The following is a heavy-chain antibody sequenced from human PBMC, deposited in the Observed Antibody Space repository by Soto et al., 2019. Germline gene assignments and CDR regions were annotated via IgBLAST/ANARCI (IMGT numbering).Heavy chain of an antibody. D-gene: IGHD2-15*01. J-gene: IGHJ5*01. Sequence: PSETLSRTCSVSGDSISTVDYFWAWIRQPPGQALEYIGYIYKSTTTYYNPSFESRVAISLDTSKSQFSLTVTSVTAADTAVYFCARGRYCLTGRCFPNWFDSWGQGTLVTVSS. V-gene: IGHV4-30-4*01. CDR3: ARGRYCLTGRCFPNWFDS. CDR2: IYKSTTT. CDR1: GDSISTVDYF.